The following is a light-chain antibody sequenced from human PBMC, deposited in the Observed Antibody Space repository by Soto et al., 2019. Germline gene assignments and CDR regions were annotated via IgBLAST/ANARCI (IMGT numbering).Light chain of an antibody. V-gene: IGLV1-44*01. CDR3: AAWDDSLNGVL. CDR2: RNN. Sequence: QAVVTQPPSASGTPGQRVTISCSGSSSNIGSNTVNWYQQLPGTAPKLLIYRNNQRPSGVPDRFSGSKSGTSASLAISGLQSEDEADYYCAAWDDSLNGVLFGGGTKVTVL. CDR1: SSNIGSNT. J-gene: IGLJ2*01.